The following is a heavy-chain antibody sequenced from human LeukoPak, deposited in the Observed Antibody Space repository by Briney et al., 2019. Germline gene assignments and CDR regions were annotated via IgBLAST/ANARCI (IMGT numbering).Heavy chain of an antibody. J-gene: IGHJ6*02. Sequence: GGSLRLSCAASGFTFSSYAMSWFRQAPGKGLEWVSAISGSGGSTYYADSVKGRFTISRDNSKNTLYLQMNSLRAEDTAVYYCANLEGAVPAALYYYYGMDVWGQGTTVTVSS. V-gene: IGHV3-23*01. CDR3: ANLEGAVPAALYYYYGMDV. CDR1: GFTFSSYA. CDR2: ISGSGGST. D-gene: IGHD2-2*01.